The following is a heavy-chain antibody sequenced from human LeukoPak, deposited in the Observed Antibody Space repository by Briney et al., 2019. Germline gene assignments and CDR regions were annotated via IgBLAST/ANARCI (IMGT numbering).Heavy chain of an antibody. V-gene: IGHV4-59*10. CDR1: GGSFSGYY. J-gene: IGHJ4*02. CDR3: AVYYGSGSKIDY. Sequence: SETLSLTCAVYGGSFSGYYWSWIRQPAGKGLEWIGRIYTSGSTNYNPSLKSRVTMSVDTSKNQFSPKLSSVTAADTAVYYCAVYYGSGSKIDYWGQGTLVTVSS. CDR2: IYTSGST. D-gene: IGHD3-10*01.